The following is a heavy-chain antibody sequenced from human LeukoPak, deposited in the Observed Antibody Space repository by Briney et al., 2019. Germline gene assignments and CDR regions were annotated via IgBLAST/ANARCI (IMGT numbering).Heavy chain of an antibody. Sequence: GGSLRLSCAASGFIFGSCAMSWVRQAPGEGLECVSGMIGSGGTTFYADSVKRRFTISRDNSKNTLYQQKNRMRDEDTAKYYCENKESAAYSSWYIDVWGKGTTVTVSS. CDR1: GFIFGSCA. J-gene: IGHJ6*03. CDR3: ENKESAAYSSWYIDV. V-gene: IGHV3-23*01. CDR2: MIGSGGTT. D-gene: IGHD2-15*01.